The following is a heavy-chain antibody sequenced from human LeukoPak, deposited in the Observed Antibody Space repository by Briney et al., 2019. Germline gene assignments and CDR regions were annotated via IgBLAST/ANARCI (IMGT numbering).Heavy chain of an antibody. CDR3: ARAMVRGVVGVLNAFDI. D-gene: IGHD3-10*01. CDR2: IYPGDSDT. J-gene: IGHJ3*02. V-gene: IGHV5-51*01. Sequence: GESLKISCKGSGYSFTSYWIGWVRQMPGKGLEWMGIIYPGDSDTRYSPSFQGQVTISADKSISAAYLQWSSLKASDTAIYYCARAMVRGVVGVLNAFDIWGQGTMVTVSS. CDR1: GYSFTSYW.